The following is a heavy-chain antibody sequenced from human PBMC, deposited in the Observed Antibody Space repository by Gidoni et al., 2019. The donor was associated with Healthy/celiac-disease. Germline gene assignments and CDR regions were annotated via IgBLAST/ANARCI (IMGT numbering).Heavy chain of an antibody. CDR1: GYTFTSYD. V-gene: IGHV1-8*01. Sequence: QVQLVQSGAEVKKPGASVKVSCKASGYTFTSYDINWVRQATGQGLEWMGWMNPNSGNTGYAQKFQGRVNMNRNTSISTAYMELSSLRSEDTAVYYCATNKDYPEIYYYGMDVWGQGTTVTVSS. CDR3: ATNKDYPEIYYYGMDV. D-gene: IGHD4-17*01. CDR2: MNPNSGNT. J-gene: IGHJ6*02.